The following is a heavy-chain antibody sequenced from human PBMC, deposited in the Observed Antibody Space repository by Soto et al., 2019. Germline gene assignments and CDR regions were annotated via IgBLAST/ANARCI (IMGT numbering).Heavy chain of an antibody. D-gene: IGHD6-6*01. CDR2: ISSSGSTI. Sequence: PGGSLRLSCAASGFTFSDYYMSWIRQAPGKGLEWVSYISSSGSTIYYADSVKGRFTISRDNAKNSLYLQMNSLRAEDTAVYYCATSQGYYYYYGMDVCGQGTTVTVYS. V-gene: IGHV3-11*01. CDR3: ATSQGYYYYYGMDV. CDR1: GFTFSDYY. J-gene: IGHJ6*02.